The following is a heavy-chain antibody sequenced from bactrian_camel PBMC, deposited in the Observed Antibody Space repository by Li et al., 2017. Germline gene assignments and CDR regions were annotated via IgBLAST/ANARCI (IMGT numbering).Heavy chain of an antibody. CDR1: GFTFGSRW. J-gene: IGHJ6*01. CDR2: INTGGGTT. D-gene: IGHD6*01. V-gene: IGHV3S1*01. CDR3: TKDRGRAVVAGSFDS. Sequence: HVQLVESGGGLVQPGGSLRLSCAASGFTFGSRWMYWVRQAPGKGLEWTSYINTGGGTTWYADSVKGRFTISRDSAKNTAYLQMNSLKPEDTAMYYCTKDRGRAVVAGSFDSWGQGTQVTVS.